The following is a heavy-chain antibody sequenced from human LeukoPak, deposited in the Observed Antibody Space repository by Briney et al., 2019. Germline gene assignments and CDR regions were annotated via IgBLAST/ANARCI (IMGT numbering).Heavy chain of an antibody. CDR3: ARAYDSGCNY. Sequence: ASVKLSCKASGYTFTSYAIHWVRQAPGQRLEWMGLINAANGNTRYSQTFQDRVTITRDTSASTAYMELSSLRSEDTAVYYCARAYDSGCNYWGQGTLVTVSS. V-gene: IGHV1-3*01. J-gene: IGHJ4*02. CDR1: GYTFTSYA. CDR2: INAANGNT. D-gene: IGHD6-19*01.